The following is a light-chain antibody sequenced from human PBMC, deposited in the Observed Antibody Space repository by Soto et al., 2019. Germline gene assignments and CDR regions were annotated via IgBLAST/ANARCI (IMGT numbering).Light chain of an antibody. V-gene: IGKV1-5*01. J-gene: IGKJ1*01. CDR3: QQYNSYSPT. Sequence: DIHMTQSPSTLSASLGDRFTITFLASQNINSWLAWYQQKPGKAPKLLIYDASSLESGVPSRFSGSGSETEFTLTISGLQPGDSATYYCQQYNSYSPTFGQGTKVDI. CDR1: QNINSW. CDR2: DAS.